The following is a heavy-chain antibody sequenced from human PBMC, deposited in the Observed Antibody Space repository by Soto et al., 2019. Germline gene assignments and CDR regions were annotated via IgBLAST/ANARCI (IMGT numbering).Heavy chain of an antibody. CDR3: ARSNWYYEY. J-gene: IGHJ4*02. V-gene: IGHV4-59*11. CDR2: IYYNGNT. Sequence: SDTLSLTCTVSGGSISNHYWSWIRQPPGKGLEWIGYIYYNGNTNYNPSLKSRVTMSVDTSKNQFSLKLSSVTAADTAVYYCARSNWYYEYWGQGTLVTVSS. D-gene: IGHD7-27*01. CDR1: GGSISNHY.